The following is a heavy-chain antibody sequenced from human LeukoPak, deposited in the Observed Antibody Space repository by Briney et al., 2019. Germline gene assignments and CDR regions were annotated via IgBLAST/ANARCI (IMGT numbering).Heavy chain of an antibody. J-gene: IGHJ6*03. CDR1: GFTFSNYN. Sequence: GGSLRLSCAASGFTFSNYNMNWVRQAPGKGLEWVSSISSSSNYIYYADSVKGRFTISRDNAKNSLYLQMNSLRAEDTAVYYCGRYYYYYYMDVWGKGTTVTVSS. CDR2: ISSSSNYI. V-gene: IGHV3-21*01. CDR3: GRYYYYYYMDV.